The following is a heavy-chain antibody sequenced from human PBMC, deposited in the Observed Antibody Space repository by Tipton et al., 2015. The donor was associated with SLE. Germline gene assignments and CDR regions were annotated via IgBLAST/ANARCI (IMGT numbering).Heavy chain of an antibody. D-gene: IGHD6-13*01. V-gene: IGHV3-30*04. CDR1: GFTFSSYA. J-gene: IGHJ6*03. CDR2: ISYDGSKK. CDR3: ARDGYSSSWGRDYYYYMDV. Sequence: SLRLSCAASGFTFSSYAMSWVRQAPGKGLEWVAVISYDGSKKYYADSVKGRFTISRDNSKNTLYLQMNSLRAEDTAVYYCARDGYSSSWGRDYYYYMDVWCKGTTVTVSS.